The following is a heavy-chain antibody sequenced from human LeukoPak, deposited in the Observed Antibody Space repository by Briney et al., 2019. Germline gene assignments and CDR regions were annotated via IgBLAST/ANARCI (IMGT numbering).Heavy chain of an antibody. CDR3: ARQYSSSTSCSYGMDV. V-gene: IGHV5-51*01. CDR1: GDSFTSYW. CDR2: IYAGDSDT. J-gene: IGHJ6*02. Sequence: GESLKIPCKGSGDSFTSYWIGWLRQMPGKGLEWMGIIYAGDSDTRYSPSFQGQVTISADKSISTAYLQWSSLKASDTAMYYCARQYSSSTSCSYGMDVWGQGTTVTVSS. D-gene: IGHD2-2*01.